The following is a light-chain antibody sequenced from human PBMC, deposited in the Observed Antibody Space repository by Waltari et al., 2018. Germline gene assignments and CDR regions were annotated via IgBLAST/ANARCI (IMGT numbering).Light chain of an antibody. Sequence: QSALTQPASVSGSPGQSITISCSGTSADIGRYNLVAWYQQLPGNAPKLVIYEVTERPSELSNRFSCSKSGNTAYLTISGLQAEDEADYYCSSFESSRTWVFGGGTKLTVL. CDR2: EVT. CDR3: SSFESSRTWV. CDR1: SADIGRYNL. J-gene: IGLJ3*02. V-gene: IGLV2-23*02.